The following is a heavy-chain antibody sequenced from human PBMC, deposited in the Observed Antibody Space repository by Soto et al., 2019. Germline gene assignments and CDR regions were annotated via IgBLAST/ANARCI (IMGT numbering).Heavy chain of an antibody. CDR3: AHSLYDYVWGTNWFDP. D-gene: IGHD3-16*01. CDR1: GFSLSTSGVG. Sequence: QITLKESGPTLVKPTQTLTLTCTFSGFSLSTSGVGVGWIRQPPGKALEWLALIYWDDDKRYSPSLKSRLTITKDTSKNQVVLTMTNMDHVDTATYYCAHSLYDYVWGTNWFDPWGQGTLVTVSS. CDR2: IYWDDDK. J-gene: IGHJ5*02. V-gene: IGHV2-5*02.